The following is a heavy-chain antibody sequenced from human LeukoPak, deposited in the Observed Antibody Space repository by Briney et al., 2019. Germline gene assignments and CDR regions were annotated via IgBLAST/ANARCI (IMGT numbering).Heavy chain of an antibody. V-gene: IGHV1-3*01. CDR2: INAGSGNT. J-gene: IGHJ6*02. CDR3: AREDDSGWYSEDYYYGMDV. Sequence: ASVKVSCKASGYTFTSYAMHWVRQAPGQRLEWMGWINAGSGNTKYSQKFQGRVTITRDTSASTAYMELSSLRSEDTAVYYCAREDDSGWYSEDYYYGMDVWGQGTTVTVSS. CDR1: GYTFTSYA. D-gene: IGHD6-19*01.